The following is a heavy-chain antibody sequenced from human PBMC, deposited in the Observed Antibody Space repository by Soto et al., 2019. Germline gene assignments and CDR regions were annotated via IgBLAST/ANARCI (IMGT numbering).Heavy chain of an antibody. J-gene: IGHJ2*01. CDR3: ARVGGEDYGDYVKYWYFDL. Sequence: QVQLQESGPGLVKPSQTLSLTCTVSGGSISSGGYYWSWLRQHPGKGLEWIGYIYYSGSTYYNPSLKSRVTISVDTSKNQFSLKLSSVTAADTAVYYCARVGGEDYGDYVKYWYFDLWGRGTLVTVSS. CDR2: IYYSGST. V-gene: IGHV4-31*03. CDR1: GGSISSGGYY. D-gene: IGHD4-17*01.